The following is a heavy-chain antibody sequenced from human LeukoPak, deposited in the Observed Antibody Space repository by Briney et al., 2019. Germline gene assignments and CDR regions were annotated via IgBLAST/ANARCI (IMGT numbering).Heavy chain of an antibody. CDR3: TLTTFGVVYYFDY. CDR2: ISYDGINQ. Sequence: GGSLRLSCATSGFTFSSYAMHWVRQAPGKGLEWVALISYDGINQYYADSVRGRFIISRDNSKNTLYLQLNSLRLEDTAVYYCTLTTFGVVYYFDYWGQGTLVTVSS. V-gene: IGHV3-30*04. J-gene: IGHJ4*02. D-gene: IGHD1/OR15-1a*01. CDR1: GFTFSSYA.